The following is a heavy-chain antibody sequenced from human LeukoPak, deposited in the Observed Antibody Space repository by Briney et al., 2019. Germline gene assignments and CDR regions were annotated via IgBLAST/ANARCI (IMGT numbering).Heavy chain of an antibody. D-gene: IGHD5/OR15-5a*01. CDR2: IFPSGGEI. J-gene: IGHJ4*02. V-gene: IGHV3-21*01. Sequence: GGSLRLPCAASGFTFSTFAMIWVRQPPGKGLEWVSSIFPSGGEIHYADSVKGRFPISRDNAKNSLYLQMNSLRAEDTAVYYCARDSVNQFDYWGQGTLVTVSS. CDR3: ARDSVNQFDY. CDR1: GFTFSTFA.